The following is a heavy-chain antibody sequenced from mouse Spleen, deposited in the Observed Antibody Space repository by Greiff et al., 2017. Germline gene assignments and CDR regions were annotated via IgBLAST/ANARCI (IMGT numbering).Heavy chain of an antibody. D-gene: IGHD1-1*01. CDR3: TTHYYGSPWFAY. V-gene: IGHV14-4*01. J-gene: IGHJ3*01. CDR1: GFNIKDDY. Sequence: VQLKESGAELVRPGASVKLSCTASGFNIKDDYMHWVKQRPEQGLEWIGWIDPENGDTEYASKFQGKATITADTSSNTAYLQLSSLTSEDTAVYYCTTHYYGSPWFAYWGQGTLVTVSA. CDR2: IDPENGDT.